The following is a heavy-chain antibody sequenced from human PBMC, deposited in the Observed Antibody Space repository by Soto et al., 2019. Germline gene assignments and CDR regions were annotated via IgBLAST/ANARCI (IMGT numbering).Heavy chain of an antibody. Sequence: QVQLVQSGAEVKKPGASVKVSCKASGYTFTDYYIHWVRQAPGQGLECMGWINPNSGGADYAQKFQGRATVTRDTSFSTSYMELTRLRSDDTAVYYCARDHLGYRSTFDIWGQGTMVTVSS. V-gene: IGHV1-2*02. CDR2: INPNSGGA. J-gene: IGHJ3*02. D-gene: IGHD5-12*01. CDR3: ARDHLGYRSTFDI. CDR1: GYTFTDYY.